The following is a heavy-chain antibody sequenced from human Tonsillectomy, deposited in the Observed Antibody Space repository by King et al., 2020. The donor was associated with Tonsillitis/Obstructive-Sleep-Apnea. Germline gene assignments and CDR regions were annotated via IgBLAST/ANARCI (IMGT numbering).Heavy chain of an antibody. J-gene: IGHJ4*02. CDR1: GFSFSTYA. CDR3: VKDRGQVGRDFDY. V-gene: IGHV3-64D*06. Sequence: VQLVQSGGGLVQPGGSLRLSCSVSGFSFSTYAMHWVRQAPGKGLEYVSAISGGGGGSTYYPDSVKGRFTISRDDAKNTLYLQMNSLNIEDTAVYYCVKDRGQVGRDFDYWGQGTLVTVSS. CDR2: ISGGGGGST.